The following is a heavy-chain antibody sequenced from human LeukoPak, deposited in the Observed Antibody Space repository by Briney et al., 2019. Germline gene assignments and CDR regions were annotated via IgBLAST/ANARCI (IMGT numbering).Heavy chain of an antibody. Sequence: SETLSLTSTVSGGSISGYYWDWIRQPPGNGLEWIGYIHSSGGTHYSPSLESRVTMSVDTSKNQFSLKLTSVTAADTAVYYCARHHRSGSGGTYFDYWGQGTLVTVSS. J-gene: IGHJ4*02. CDR3: ARHHRSGSGGTYFDY. V-gene: IGHV4-4*09. D-gene: IGHD3-22*01. CDR2: IHSSGGT. CDR1: GGSISGYY.